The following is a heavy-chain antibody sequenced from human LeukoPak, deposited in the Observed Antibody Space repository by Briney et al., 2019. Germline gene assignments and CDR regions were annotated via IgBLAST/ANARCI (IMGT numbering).Heavy chain of an antibody. Sequence: ASVKVSCKASGYTFTSYGISWVRQAPGQGLEWMGWISAYNSNTNYAQKLQGRVTMTTDTSTSTAYMELRSLRSDDTAVYYCARDAEWELHAATSDYWGQGTLVTVSS. CDR3: ARDAEWELHAATSDY. CDR2: ISAYNSNT. V-gene: IGHV1-18*01. CDR1: GYTFTSYG. D-gene: IGHD1-26*01. J-gene: IGHJ4*02.